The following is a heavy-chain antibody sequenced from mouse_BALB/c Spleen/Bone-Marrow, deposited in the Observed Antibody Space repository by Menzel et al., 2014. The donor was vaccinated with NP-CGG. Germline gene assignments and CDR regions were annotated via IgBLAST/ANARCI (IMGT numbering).Heavy chain of an antibody. Sequence: VQLQEPGPDLVKPSQSLSLTCTVAGYSITSGYGWHWIRQFPGNKLEWMGYIHYSGSTNYNPSLQSQISITRDTSKNQFFLQLNSVTTEDTATYYCVRETTVVADFDYWGQGTTLTVSS. CDR1: GYSITSGYG. CDR3: VRETTVVADFDY. D-gene: IGHD1-1*01. V-gene: IGHV3-1*02. CDR2: IHYSGST. J-gene: IGHJ2*01.